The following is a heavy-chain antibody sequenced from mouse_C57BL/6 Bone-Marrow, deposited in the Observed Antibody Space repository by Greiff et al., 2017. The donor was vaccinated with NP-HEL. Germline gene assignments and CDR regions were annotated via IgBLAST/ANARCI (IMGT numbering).Heavy chain of an antibody. D-gene: IGHD2-4*01. J-gene: IGHJ4*01. CDR1: GFTFSDYS. V-gene: IGHV5-16*01. Sequence: EVQLVESEGGLVQPGSSMKLSCTASGFTFSDYSMAWVRQVPEKGLEWVANINYDGSSTHYLDSLKSRFIISRDNAKNILYLQMSSLKSEDTATYYCAREGGLRRRTYAMDYWGQGTSVTVSS. CDR2: INYDGSST. CDR3: AREGGLRRRTYAMDY.